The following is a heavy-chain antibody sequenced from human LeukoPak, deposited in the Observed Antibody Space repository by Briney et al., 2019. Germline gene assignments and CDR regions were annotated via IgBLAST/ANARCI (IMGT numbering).Heavy chain of an antibody. V-gene: IGHV3-48*03. Sequence: GGSLRLSCAASGFTFSSYEIHWVRQAPGKGLEWVSYISTSGSIINYADSVKGRFTISRDNAKNSLYLQMNSLTAEDTALYYCARGRIYFGYWGQGTLVTVSS. J-gene: IGHJ4*02. CDR2: ISTSGSII. CDR3: ARGRIYFGY. CDR1: GFTFSSYE.